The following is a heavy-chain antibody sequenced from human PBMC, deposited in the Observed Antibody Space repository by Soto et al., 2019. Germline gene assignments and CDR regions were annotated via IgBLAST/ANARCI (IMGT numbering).Heavy chain of an antibody. D-gene: IGHD2-2*01. CDR1: GFSFSTYA. V-gene: IGHV3-23*01. Sequence: EVQLLESGGGLVQPGGSLRLSCPVSGFSFSTYAMSWVRQAPGKGLEWVSGISAGGGNTYYADSVRGRFTISRDNSKDTLYLQITSLRAEDTAFYYCAKHAEYQLVSWFDPWGQGTLVTVSS. J-gene: IGHJ5*02. CDR2: ISAGGGNT. CDR3: AKHAEYQLVSWFDP.